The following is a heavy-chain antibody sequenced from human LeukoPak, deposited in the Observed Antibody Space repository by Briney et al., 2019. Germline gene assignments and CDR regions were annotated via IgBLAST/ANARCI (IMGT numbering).Heavy chain of an antibody. CDR1: GFTFSSHG. J-gene: IGHJ3*01. Sequence: GMSPRLSCVGTGFTFSSHGMHWVRQRPGKGLEWVAVVSSEGSVTYYADSVKGRFTIGRDNSKNSMYLQMNDLRPEDTAVYYCAKEGTWPAKYAFDVWGQGTMVTVSS. D-gene: IGHD2-2*01. CDR2: VSSEGSVT. V-gene: IGHV3-30*18. CDR3: AKEGTWPAKYAFDV.